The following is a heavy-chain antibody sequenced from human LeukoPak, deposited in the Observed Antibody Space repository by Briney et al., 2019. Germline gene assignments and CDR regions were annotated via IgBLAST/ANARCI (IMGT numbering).Heavy chain of an antibody. CDR1: GGSISSSSYY. J-gene: IGHJ6*02. CDR2: INHSGST. D-gene: IGHD2-2*02. CDR3: ARGGDIVVVPAAIKGRPPYGMDV. V-gene: IGHV4-39*07. Sequence: SETLSLTCTVSGGSISSSSYYWGWIRQPPGTGLEWLGEINHSGSTNYNPSLKSRVTISVDTSKNQFSLKLSSVTAADTAVYYCARGGDIVVVPAAIKGRPPYGMDVWGQGTTVTVSS.